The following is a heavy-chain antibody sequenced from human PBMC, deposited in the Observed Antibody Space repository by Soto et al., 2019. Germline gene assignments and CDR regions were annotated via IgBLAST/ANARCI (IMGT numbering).Heavy chain of an antibody. CDR1: GFTFSSYW. CDR2: INSDGSST. V-gene: IGHV3-74*01. CDR3: VRTSLVVAAATREDY. Sequence: EVQLVESGGGLVQPGESLRLSCAASGFTFSSYWMNWVRQAPGKGLVWVSRINSDGSSTSYAGSVKGRFTISRDNAKNTLYLQMNSRRAVDTAVYYCVRTSLVVAAATREDYWGQGNLVTDSS. D-gene: IGHD2-15*01. J-gene: IGHJ4*02.